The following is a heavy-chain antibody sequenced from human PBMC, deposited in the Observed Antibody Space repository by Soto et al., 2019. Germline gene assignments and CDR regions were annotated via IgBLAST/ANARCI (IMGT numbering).Heavy chain of an antibody. CDR3: ARNGWIQIKEDAMEV. CDR1: GYSFTSYW. CDR2: IYPGDSDT. J-gene: IGHJ6*02. Sequence: GGSLKISCKGSGYSFTSYWIGWVRQMPGKGLEWMGIIYPGDSDTRYSPSFQGQVTISADKSISTAYLQWSSLKASDTAPYYSARNGWIQIKEDAMEVWGQGTTVTVS. V-gene: IGHV5-51*01. D-gene: IGHD5-18*01.